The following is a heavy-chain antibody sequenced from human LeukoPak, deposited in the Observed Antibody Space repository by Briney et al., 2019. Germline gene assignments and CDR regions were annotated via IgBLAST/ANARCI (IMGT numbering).Heavy chain of an antibody. D-gene: IGHD3-16*01. CDR1: GYTFTSYG. CDR2: ISAYNGNT. J-gene: IGHJ4*02. Sequence: ASVKVSCKASGYTFTSYGISWVRQAPGQGLEWMGWISAYNGNTNYAQKLQGRVTMTTDTSTSTAYMELRSLRSDDTAVYYCARTAYDYVWGSIDYWGQGTLVTVSS. CDR3: ARTAYDYVWGSIDY. V-gene: IGHV1-18*01.